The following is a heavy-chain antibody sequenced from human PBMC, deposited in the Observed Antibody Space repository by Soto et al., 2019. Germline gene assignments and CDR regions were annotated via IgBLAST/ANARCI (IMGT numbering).Heavy chain of an antibody. Sequence: GGSLRLSCAASGFTFSSYGMHWVRQAPGKGLEWVAVIWYDGSNKYYADSVKGRFTISRDNSKNTLYLQMNSLRAEDTAVYYCARSQQQLVHGIYYYYGMDVWGQGTTVTVSS. V-gene: IGHV3-33*01. CDR1: GFTFSSYG. CDR3: ARSQQQLVHGIYYYYGMDV. D-gene: IGHD6-13*01. J-gene: IGHJ6*02. CDR2: IWYDGSNK.